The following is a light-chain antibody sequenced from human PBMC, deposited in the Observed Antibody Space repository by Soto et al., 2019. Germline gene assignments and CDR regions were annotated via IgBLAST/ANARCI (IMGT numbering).Light chain of an antibody. V-gene: IGKV3-20*01. J-gene: IGKJ1*01. CDR2: GAS. Sequence: DIVLTQSPGTLSLSPGERATLSCRASLSISSSYLAWYQQRPGQAPRLLIYGASSRATGIPDRFSGSGSGTDFTLIISRLEPEDFAVYYCQQYGLSPWTFGQGTKVEI. CDR1: LSISSSY. CDR3: QQYGLSPWT.